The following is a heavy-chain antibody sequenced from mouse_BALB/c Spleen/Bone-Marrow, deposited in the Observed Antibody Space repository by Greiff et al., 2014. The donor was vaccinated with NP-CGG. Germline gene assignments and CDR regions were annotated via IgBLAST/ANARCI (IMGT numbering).Heavy chain of an antibody. V-gene: IGHV5-17*02. J-gene: IGHJ2*01. D-gene: IGHD1-1*01. CDR3: ARLRRYYGYFDY. CDR1: GFTFSSFG. Sequence: DVMLVESGGGLVQPGGSRKLSCAASGFTFSSFGMHWVRQAPEKGLEWVAYISSGSSTIYYADTVKGRFTISRDNPKNTLFLQMTSLRSEDTAMYYCARLRRYYGYFDYWGQGTPLTVSS. CDR2: ISSGSSTI.